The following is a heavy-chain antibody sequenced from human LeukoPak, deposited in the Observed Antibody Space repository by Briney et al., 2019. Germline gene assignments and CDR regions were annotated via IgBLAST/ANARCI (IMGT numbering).Heavy chain of an antibody. CDR1: GFSFSDYA. CDR3: ARDMRGPSLSIDF. J-gene: IGHJ4*02. D-gene: IGHD3-16*02. Sequence: GRSLRLSCTGSGFSFSDYAMSWFRQAPGKGLEWVGFIRSKAFGWTTEYAASVKGRFIMSRNDSKSIAYLQMNSLKIEDSAVYYCARDMRGPSLSIDFWGQGTLVTVSS. V-gene: IGHV3-49*03. CDR2: IRSKAFGWTT.